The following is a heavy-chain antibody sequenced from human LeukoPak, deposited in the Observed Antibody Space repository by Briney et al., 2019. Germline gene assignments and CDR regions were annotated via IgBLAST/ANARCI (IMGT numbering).Heavy chain of an antibody. D-gene: IGHD6-19*01. Sequence: PGGSLRLSCAASGFTFSGYGMHWVRQAPGKGLEWVAVIWYDGSNKYYADSVKGRFTISRDNSKNTLYLQMNSLRAEDTAVYYCASWPGGWYGEDSWGQGTLVTVSS. CDR3: ASWPGGWYGEDS. CDR2: IWYDGSNK. J-gene: IGHJ4*02. V-gene: IGHV3-33*08. CDR1: GFTFSGYG.